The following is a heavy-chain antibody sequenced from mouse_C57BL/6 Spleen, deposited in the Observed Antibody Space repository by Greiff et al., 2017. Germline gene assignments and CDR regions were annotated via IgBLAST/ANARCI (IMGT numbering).Heavy chain of an antibody. D-gene: IGHD1-1*01. Sequence: VQLQQSGAELAKPGASVKLSCKASGYTSTSYWMHWVKQRPGQGLEWIGYINPSSGYTKYNQKFKDKATLTADKSSSTAYMQLSSLTYEDSAVYYCARYYYGRGYAMDYWGQGTSVTVSS. CDR2: INPSSGYT. J-gene: IGHJ4*01. V-gene: IGHV1-7*01. CDR1: GYTSTSYW. CDR3: ARYYYGRGYAMDY.